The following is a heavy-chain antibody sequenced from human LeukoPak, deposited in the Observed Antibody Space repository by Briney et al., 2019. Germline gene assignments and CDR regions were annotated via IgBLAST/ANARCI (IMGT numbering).Heavy chain of an antibody. V-gene: IGHV3-21*01. CDR3: ARDGSQYSTSSFDY. J-gene: IGHJ4*02. CDR1: GFTFRSYS. D-gene: IGHD6-6*01. CDR2: ISSSYTYI. Sequence: GGSLRLSCAASGFTFRSYSMNWVRQAPGKGLEWVSSISSSYTYIFYADSVKGRFTISRANAKKSLYLQMNSLRAEDTAVYYCARDGSQYSTSSFDYWGQGTLVTVSS.